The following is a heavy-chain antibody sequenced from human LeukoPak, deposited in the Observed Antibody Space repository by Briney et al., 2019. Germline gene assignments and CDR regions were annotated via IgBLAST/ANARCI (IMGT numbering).Heavy chain of an antibody. Sequence: GSSVKVSCKASGGTFSSYAISWVRQAPGQGLEWMGGIIPIFGTANYAQKFQGRVTITADESTSTAYMELSSLRSEDTAVYYCARGYTGEYCSSTSCYAFGYWGQGTLVTVSS. CDR2: IIPIFGTA. CDR1: GGTFSSYA. D-gene: IGHD2-2*01. V-gene: IGHV1-69*01. J-gene: IGHJ4*02. CDR3: ARGYTGEYCSSTSCYAFGY.